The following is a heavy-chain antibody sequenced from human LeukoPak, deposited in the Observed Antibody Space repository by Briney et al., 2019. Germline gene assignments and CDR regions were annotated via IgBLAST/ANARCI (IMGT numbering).Heavy chain of an antibody. Sequence: ASVKVSCKVSGYTLTELSMHWVRQAPGKGLEWMGGFDPEDGETIYAQKFQGRVTMTEDTSTDTAYMELSSLRSEDTAVYYCAREKGRASKGGYYGSGSYSCWFDPWGQGTLVTVSS. J-gene: IGHJ5*02. CDR3: AREKGRASKGGYYGSGSYSCWFDP. V-gene: IGHV1-24*01. D-gene: IGHD3-10*01. CDR1: GYTLTELS. CDR2: FDPEDGET.